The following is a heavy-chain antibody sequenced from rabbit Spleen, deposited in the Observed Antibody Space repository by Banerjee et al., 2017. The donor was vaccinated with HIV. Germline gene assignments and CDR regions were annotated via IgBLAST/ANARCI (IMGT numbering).Heavy chain of an antibody. J-gene: IGHJ4*01. D-gene: IGHD1-1*01. Sequence: QEQLEESGGGLVKPGASLTLTCTASGFSFSSSYWICWVRQAPGKGLEWITCIYGGDDSTYYASWAKGRFTISKTSSTTVTLQLNSLTAADTATYFCARDAPSGASGDYSLWGQGTLVTVS. CDR2: IYGGDDST. V-gene: IGHV1S45*01. CDR3: ARDAPSGASGDYSL. CDR1: GFSFSSSYW.